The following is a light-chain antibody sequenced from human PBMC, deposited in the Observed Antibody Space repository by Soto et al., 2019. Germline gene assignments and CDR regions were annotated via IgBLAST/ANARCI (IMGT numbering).Light chain of an antibody. V-gene: IGKV1-39*01. J-gene: IGKJ1*01. Sequence: DIQMTQSPSSLSASVVDRVTITCRASQSISSYLNWYQQKPGKAPKLLIYAASSLQSGVPSRFSGSGSGTDFTLTISSLQPEDFATDYRQQSYKGTVGQGTKVDIK. CDR1: QSISSY. CDR2: AAS. CDR3: QQSYKGT.